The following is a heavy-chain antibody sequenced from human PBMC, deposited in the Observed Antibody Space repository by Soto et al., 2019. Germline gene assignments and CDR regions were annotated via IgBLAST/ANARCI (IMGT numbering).Heavy chain of an antibody. CDR1: GGSISSGGYY. CDR3: ARDNFWSGYYRGFDY. CDR2: IYYSGST. V-gene: IGHV4-31*03. D-gene: IGHD3-3*01. J-gene: IGHJ4*02. Sequence: SETLSLTCTVSGGSISSGGYYWSWIRQHPGKGLEWIGYIYYSGSTYYNPSLKSRVTISVDTSKNQCSLKLSSVTAADTAVYYCARDNFWSGYYRGFDYWGQGTLVTVSS.